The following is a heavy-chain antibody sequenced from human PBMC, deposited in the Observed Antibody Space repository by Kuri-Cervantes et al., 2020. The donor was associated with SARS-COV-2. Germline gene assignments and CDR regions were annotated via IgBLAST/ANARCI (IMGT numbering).Heavy chain of an antibody. J-gene: IGHJ4*02. V-gene: IGHV4-34*01. CDR2: INHSGST. Sequence: SQTLSLTCAVYGGSFSGYYWSWIRQPPGKGLEWIGEINHSGSTNYNPSLKSRVTISVDTSKNQFSLKLSSVTAADTAAYYCARTSYGSALYWGQGTLVTVSS. CDR3: ARTSYGSALY. D-gene: IGHD3-10*01. CDR1: GGSFSGYY.